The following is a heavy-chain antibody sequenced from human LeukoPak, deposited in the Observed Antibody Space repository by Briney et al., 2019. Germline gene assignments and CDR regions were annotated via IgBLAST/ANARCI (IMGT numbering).Heavy chain of an antibody. D-gene: IGHD4-17*01. Sequence: GGSLRLSCAASGFTFSTYAMSWVRQAPGKGLEWVSAINANGANIFYAESAKGRFTISRDNSKNTLYLQMNSLRAEDTAVYYCTKDPNGDYVGAFDPWGQGTLVTVSS. V-gene: IGHV3-23*01. J-gene: IGHJ5*02. CDR1: GFTFSTYA. CDR3: TKDPNGDYVGAFDP. CDR2: INANGANI.